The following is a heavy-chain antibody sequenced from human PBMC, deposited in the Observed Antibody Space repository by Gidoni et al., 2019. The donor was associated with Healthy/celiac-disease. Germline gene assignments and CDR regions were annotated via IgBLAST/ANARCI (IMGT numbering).Heavy chain of an antibody. J-gene: IGHJ4*02. D-gene: IGHD6-13*01. CDR2: INSDGSST. Sequence: EVQLVESGGGLVQPGGSLRLSCAASGFTFSSYWMHWVRQAPGKGLVWVSRINSDGSSTSYADSVKGRFTISRDNAKNTLYLQMNSLRAEDTAVYYCARVAVGIAAAAPDYWGQGTLVTVSS. CDR1: GFTFSSYW. V-gene: IGHV3-74*01. CDR3: ARVAVGIAAAAPDY.